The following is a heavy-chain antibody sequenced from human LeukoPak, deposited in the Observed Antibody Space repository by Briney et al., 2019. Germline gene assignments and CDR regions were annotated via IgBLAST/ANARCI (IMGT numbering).Heavy chain of an antibody. D-gene: IGHD4-17*01. V-gene: IGHV1-2*02. CDR3: ARVPGETNYYYYGMDV. CDR1: GYTFTGYY. CDR2: INPNSGGT. Sequence: ASVPVSCKASGYTFTGYYMHWVRQAPGQGLEWMGWINPNSGGTNYAQKFQGRVTMTRDTSISTAYMELSRLRSDDTAVYYCARVPGETNYYYYGMDVWGQGTTVTVSS. J-gene: IGHJ6*02.